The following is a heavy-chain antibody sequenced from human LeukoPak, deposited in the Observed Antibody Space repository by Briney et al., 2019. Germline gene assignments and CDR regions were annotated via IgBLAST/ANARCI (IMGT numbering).Heavy chain of an antibody. CDR2: IILIFGTA. Sequence: SVKVSCKASGGTFSSYAISWVRQAPGQGLEWMGGIILIFGTANYAQKFQGRVTITTDESTSTAYMELSSLRSEDTAVYYCARWDYGTTSQNWFDPWGQGTLVTVSS. V-gene: IGHV1-69*05. CDR3: ARWDYGTTSQNWFDP. CDR1: GGTFSSYA. D-gene: IGHD1-7*01. J-gene: IGHJ5*02.